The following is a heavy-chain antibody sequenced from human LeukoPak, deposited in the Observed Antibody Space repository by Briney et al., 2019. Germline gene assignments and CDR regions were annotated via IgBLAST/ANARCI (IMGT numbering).Heavy chain of an antibody. CDR3: ARMVGGAPDY. J-gene: IGHJ4*02. CDR1: GGSISSGDYY. V-gene: IGHV4-30-4*01. D-gene: IGHD1-26*01. CDR2: IYYSGST. Sequence: SETLSLTCTVSGGSISSGDYYWSWIRQPPGKGLEWIGYIYYSGSTYYNPSLKSRVTISVDTSKNQFSLQLKFVTPEDTAVYYCARMVGGAPDYWGQGTLVTVSS.